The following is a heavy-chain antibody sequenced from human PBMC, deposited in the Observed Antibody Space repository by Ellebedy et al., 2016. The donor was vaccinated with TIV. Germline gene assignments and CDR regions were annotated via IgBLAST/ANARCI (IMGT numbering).Heavy chain of an antibody. CDR3: AKGQVVLDY. J-gene: IGHJ4*02. V-gene: IGHV3-23*01. CDR1: GFTFNIYA. Sequence: GESLKISCAASGFTFNIYAMSWVRQAPGKGLEWVSAISDSGVGTYYADSVKGRFTISRDNSKDTLYLQMNSLRAEDTAVYYCAKGQVVLDYWGQGTLVTVSS. CDR2: ISDSGVGT. D-gene: IGHD3-22*01.